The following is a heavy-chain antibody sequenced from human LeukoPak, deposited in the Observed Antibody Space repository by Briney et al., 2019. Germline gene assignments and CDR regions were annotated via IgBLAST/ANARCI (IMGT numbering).Heavy chain of an antibody. CDR3: ARDRTVAATPRGYCYYGMDV. CDR2: IYSGGST. Sequence: PGGSLRLSCAASGFTVSSNYMSWVRQAPGKGLEWVSVIYSGGSTYYADSVKGRFTISRDNSKNTLYLQMNSLRAEDTAVYYCARDRTVAATPRGYCYYGMDVWGKGTTVTVSS. D-gene: IGHD2-15*01. J-gene: IGHJ6*04. CDR1: GFTVSSNY. V-gene: IGHV3-53*01.